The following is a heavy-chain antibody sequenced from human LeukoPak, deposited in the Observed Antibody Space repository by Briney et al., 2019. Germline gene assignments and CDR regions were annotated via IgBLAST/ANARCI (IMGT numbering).Heavy chain of an antibody. CDR2: ISYDGSNK. D-gene: IGHD2-21*02. J-gene: IGHJ4*02. V-gene: IGHV3-30*18. CDR1: GFTFSSYG. CDR3: AKDHPTPYCGGDCSYFDY. Sequence: QPGGSLRLSCAASGFTFSSYGMHWVRQAPGKGLEWVAVISYDGSNKYYADSVKGRFTISRDNSKNTLYLQMNSLRAEDTAVYYCAKDHPTPYCGGDCSYFDYWGQGTLVTVSS.